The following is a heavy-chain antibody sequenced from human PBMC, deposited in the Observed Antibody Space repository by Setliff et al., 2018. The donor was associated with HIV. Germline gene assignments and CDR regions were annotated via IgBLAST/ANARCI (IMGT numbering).Heavy chain of an antibody. D-gene: IGHD2-21*02. Sequence: SETLSLTCTVSGGSISSGSYYWSWIRQPAGKGLEWIGHIYTSGSTKYNPSLKSRVTISVDTSKNQFSLTLNSVTAADTATYYCASRGIVVVTMSMPDEFFVHWGHGTLVTVSS. J-gene: IGHJ1*01. CDR1: GGSISSGSYY. CDR3: ASRGIVVVTMSMPDEFFVH. V-gene: IGHV4-61*09. CDR2: IYTSGST.